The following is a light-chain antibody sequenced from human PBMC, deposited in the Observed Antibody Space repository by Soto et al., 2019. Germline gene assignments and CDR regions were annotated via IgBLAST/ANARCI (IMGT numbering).Light chain of an antibody. CDR1: QSVSNNY. CDR2: GAS. V-gene: IGKV3-20*01. J-gene: IGKJ1*01. Sequence: EIVLAQSPGTLSLSLGERATLSCRAIQSVSNNYLAWYQQKPGQAPRLLIYGASNRATGIPDRFSGSGSGTDFTLTISRLEPEDFAVYYCQQYGSSGTFGQGTKVDIK. CDR3: QQYGSSGT.